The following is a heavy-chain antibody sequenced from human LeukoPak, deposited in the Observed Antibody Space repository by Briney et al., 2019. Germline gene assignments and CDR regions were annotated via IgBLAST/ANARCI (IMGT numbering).Heavy chain of an antibody. Sequence: ASVKVSCKASGYTFTSYAMNWVRQAPGQGLEWMGLINTNTGNPTYAQGFTGRFVFTLDTTVSTAYLQISSLKAEDTAVYYCARSYYGTGSYYKWFDPWGQGTLVSVSS. CDR1: GYTFTSYA. V-gene: IGHV7-4-1*02. CDR3: ARSYYGTGSYYKWFDP. J-gene: IGHJ5*02. D-gene: IGHD3-10*01. CDR2: INTNTGNP.